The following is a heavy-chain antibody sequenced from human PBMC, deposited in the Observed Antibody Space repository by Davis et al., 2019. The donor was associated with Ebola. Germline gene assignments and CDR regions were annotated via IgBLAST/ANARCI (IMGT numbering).Heavy chain of an antibody. J-gene: IGHJ4*02. Sequence: SETLSLTCTVSGGSISSSSYYWGWIRQPPGKGLAWIGSIYYSGSTYYNPSLKSRVTISVDTSKNQFSLKLSSVTAADTAVYYCAREIAAAVDYWGQGTLVTVSS. CDR2: IYYSGST. CDR3: AREIAAAVDY. CDR1: GGSISSSSYY. D-gene: IGHD6-13*01. V-gene: IGHV4-39*01.